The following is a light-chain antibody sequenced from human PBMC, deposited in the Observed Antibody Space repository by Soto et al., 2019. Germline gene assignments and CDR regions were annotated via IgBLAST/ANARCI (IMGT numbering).Light chain of an antibody. Sequence: EIVMTQSPATLSVSPGERATLSCRGSLSFSNNLAWYQKKPGQAPRLLIYGASTRATGIPARFSGSGSGTEFTLTISSLQSEDFAFYYCQQYNNWWTFGLGTRVDIK. CDR2: GAS. V-gene: IGKV3-15*01. CDR3: QQYNNWWT. CDR1: LSFSNN. J-gene: IGKJ1*01.